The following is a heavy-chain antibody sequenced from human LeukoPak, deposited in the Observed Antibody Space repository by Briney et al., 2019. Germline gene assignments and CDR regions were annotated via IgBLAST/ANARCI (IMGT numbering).Heavy chain of an antibody. J-gene: IGHJ4*02. CDR2: INTDGTTT. CDR1: GFTFSSYA. CDR3: TRDNAYMFDY. Sequence: GGSLRLSCAASGFTFSSYAMSWVRQAPGKGLMWVSHINTDGTTTTYADSVRGRFTVSRDNAKNTLYLEMSRLRAEDTAVYFCTRDNAYMFDYWGQGTQVAVSS. D-gene: IGHD2-2*01. V-gene: IGHV3-74*01.